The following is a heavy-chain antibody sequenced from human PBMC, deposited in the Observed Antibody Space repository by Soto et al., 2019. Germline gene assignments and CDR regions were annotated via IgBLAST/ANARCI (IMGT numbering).Heavy chain of an antibody. Sequence: PSETLSLTCTVSGGSISSSSYYWGWIRQPPGKGLEWIGSIYYSGSTYYNPSLKSRVTISVDTSKNQFSLKLSSVTAADTAVYYCARRFGRLFYYYYYMDVWGKGTTVNVSS. D-gene: IGHD1-26*01. CDR2: IYYSGST. CDR1: GGSISSSSYY. J-gene: IGHJ6*03. V-gene: IGHV4-39*01. CDR3: ARRFGRLFYYYYYMDV.